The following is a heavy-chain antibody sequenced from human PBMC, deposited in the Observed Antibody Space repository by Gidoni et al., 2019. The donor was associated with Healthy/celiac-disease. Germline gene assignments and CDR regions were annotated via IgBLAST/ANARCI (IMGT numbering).Heavy chain of an antibody. D-gene: IGHD3-3*01. V-gene: IGHV4-34*01. J-gene: IGHJ4*02. Sequence: QVQLQQWGAGLWKTSETLSLTCAVYGGSFSGYYWSWIRQPPGKGLEWIGEINHSGSTNYNPSLKSRVTISVDTSKNQFSLKLSSVTAADTAVYYCARLTIFGGYYFDYWGQGTLVTVSS. CDR3: ARLTIFGGYYFDY. CDR1: GGSFSGYY. CDR2: INHSGST.